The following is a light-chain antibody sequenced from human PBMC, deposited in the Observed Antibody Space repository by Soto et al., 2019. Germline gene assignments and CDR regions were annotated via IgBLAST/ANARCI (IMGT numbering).Light chain of an antibody. CDR2: GAS. Sequence: ESGLTQSPGTLSLSRGGRATLSCRASQSVSSSYLAWYQQKPGQAPRLLIYGASTRATGIPARFSGSGSGTDFTLTICSLEPEDVAVYYCQQCIDAPITFGVGTKVDI. J-gene: IGKJ4*01. V-gene: IGKV3-20*01. CDR1: QSVSSSY. CDR3: QQCIDAPIT.